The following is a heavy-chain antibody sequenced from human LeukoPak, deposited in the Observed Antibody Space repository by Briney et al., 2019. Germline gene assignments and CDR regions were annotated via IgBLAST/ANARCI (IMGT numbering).Heavy chain of an antibody. CDR3: ARFYDTSAYYRSIWFDP. Sequence: GASVKVSCKTSGYTFTGYYMRWVRQAPGQGLEWMGWINPKSGGTNYALKFQGRVTMTRDTSISTAYMELSRLTYDDTAVYYCARFYDTSAYYRSIWFDPWGQGTLVTVSS. D-gene: IGHD3-22*01. CDR1: GYTFTGYY. CDR2: INPKSGGT. J-gene: IGHJ5*02. V-gene: IGHV1-2*02.